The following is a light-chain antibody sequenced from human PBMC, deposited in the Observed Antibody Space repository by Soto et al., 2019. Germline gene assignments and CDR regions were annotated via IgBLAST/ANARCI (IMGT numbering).Light chain of an antibody. J-gene: IGLJ2*01. CDR2: EVS. CDR1: SSDVGGYNY. Sequence: QSVLTQPPSAYGSPGQSVTISCTGTSSDVGGYNYVSWYQQHPGKTPKLMIYEVSKRPSGVPDRFSGSKSGNTASLTVSGLQAEDEADYYCSSYAGSNNFVFGGGTKLTVL. V-gene: IGLV2-8*01. CDR3: SSYAGSNNFV.